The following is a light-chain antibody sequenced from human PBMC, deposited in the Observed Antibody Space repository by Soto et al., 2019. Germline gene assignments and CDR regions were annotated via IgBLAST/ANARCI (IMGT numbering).Light chain of an antibody. CDR1: QSVSIY. V-gene: IGKV3-11*01. J-gene: IGKJ1*01. Sequence: EIVLTQSPATLSLSPGERATLSCRASQSVSIYLAWYQQKPGQAPRLLIYDASNRATGIPARFSGSGSGTDFTLTISSLEPDDFAVYYCQQYGSSPRTFGQGTKVDSK. CDR2: DAS. CDR3: QQYGSSPRT.